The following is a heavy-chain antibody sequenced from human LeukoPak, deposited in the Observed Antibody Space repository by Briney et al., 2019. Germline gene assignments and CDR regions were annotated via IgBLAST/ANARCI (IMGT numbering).Heavy chain of an antibody. D-gene: IGHD3-9*01. CDR3: ARGGYDILTGYPNNWFDP. CDR2: INHSGST. Sequence: ASETLSLTCAVYGRSFSGYYWSWIRQPPGKGLEWIGEINHSGSTNYNPSLKSRVTISVDTSKNQFSLKLSSVTAADTAVYYCARGGYDILTGYPNNWFDPWGQGTLVTVSS. V-gene: IGHV4-34*01. CDR1: GRSFSGYY. J-gene: IGHJ5*02.